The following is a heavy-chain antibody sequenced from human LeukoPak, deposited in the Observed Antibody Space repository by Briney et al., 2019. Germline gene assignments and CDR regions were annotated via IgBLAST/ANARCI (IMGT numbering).Heavy chain of an antibody. CDR2: INPNSGGT. CDR3: ARDSLRRIMITFGGVIAFDY. Sequence: GASVKVSCKASGYTFTGYYMHWVRQAPGQGLEWMGWINPNSGGTNYAQKFQGRVTMTRDTSISTAYMELSRLRSDDTAVYYCARDSLRRIMITFGGVIAFDYWGQGTLVTVSS. J-gene: IGHJ4*02. V-gene: IGHV1-2*02. D-gene: IGHD3-16*02. CDR1: GYTFTGYY.